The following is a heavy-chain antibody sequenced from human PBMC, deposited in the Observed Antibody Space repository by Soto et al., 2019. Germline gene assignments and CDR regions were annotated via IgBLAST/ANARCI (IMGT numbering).Heavy chain of an antibody. CDR3: VRDLALMADY. J-gene: IGHJ4*02. CDR1: GFSLNTYG. D-gene: IGHD3-16*01. Sequence: VGSLRLSCVASGFSLNTYGIYWVRQAPGKGLQWVAQILYDGSKKHYADSVRGRFTITRDNSKNTVYLQMDSLRVDDTAMYYCVRDLALMADYWGQGTLVTVSS. CDR2: ILYDGSKK. V-gene: IGHV3-30*03.